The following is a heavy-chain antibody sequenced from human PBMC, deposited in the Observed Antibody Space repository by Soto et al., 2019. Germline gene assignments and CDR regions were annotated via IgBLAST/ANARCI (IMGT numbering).Heavy chain of an antibody. J-gene: IGHJ6*02. CDR3: ARVSGSYSYYYYYYGMDV. V-gene: IGHV1-69*13. CDR2: IIPIFGTA. CDR1: GGTFSSYA. D-gene: IGHD1-26*01. Sequence: ASVKVSCKASGGTFSSYAISWVRQAPGQGLEWMGGIIPIFGTANYAQKFQGRVTITADESTSTAYMELSSLRSEDTAVYYCARVSGSYSYYYYYYGMDVWGQGTTVTVSS.